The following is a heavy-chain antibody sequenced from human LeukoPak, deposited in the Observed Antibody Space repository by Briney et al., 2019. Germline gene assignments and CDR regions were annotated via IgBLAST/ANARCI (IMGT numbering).Heavy chain of an antibody. D-gene: IGHD3-22*01. J-gene: IGHJ4*02. CDR3: ASITSRGWLFVDY. V-gene: IGHV4-34*01. Sequence: SETLSLTCAVYGGSFSGYYWSWIRQPPGKGLEWIGEINHSGSTNYNPSLKSRVTISVDTSKNQFSLKLSSVTAADTAVYYCASITSRGWLFVDYWGQGTLVTVSS. CDR2: INHSGST. CDR1: GGSFSGYY.